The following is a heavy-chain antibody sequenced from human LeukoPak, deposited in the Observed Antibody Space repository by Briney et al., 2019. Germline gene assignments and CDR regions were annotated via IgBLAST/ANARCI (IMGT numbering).Heavy chain of an antibody. CDR1: GGSISNYH. CDR2: IYYSGST. Sequence: SETLSPTCTVSGGSISNYHWSWIRQPPGKGLEWIGYIYYSGSTYYNPSLKSRVTISVDTSKNQFSLKLSSVTAADTAVYYCAVAAAGTYFQHWGQGTLVTVSS. CDR3: AVAAAGTYFQH. V-gene: IGHV4-59*06. J-gene: IGHJ1*01. D-gene: IGHD6-13*01.